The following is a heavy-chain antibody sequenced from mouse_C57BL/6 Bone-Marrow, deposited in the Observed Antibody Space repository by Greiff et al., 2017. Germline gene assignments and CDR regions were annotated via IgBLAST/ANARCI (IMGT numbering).Heavy chain of an antibody. Sequence: EVQLQQSGAELVRPGASVKLSCTASGFNIKDDYMHWVKQRPEQGLEWIGWIDPENGDTEYASKFQGKASLTADTSSNTAYLQLSSLTSEDTAGYDCTTGYYGSSFLAYWGEGTLVTVSA. CDR2: IDPENGDT. CDR1: GFNIKDDY. V-gene: IGHV14-4*01. D-gene: IGHD1-1*01. J-gene: IGHJ3*01. CDR3: TTGYYGSSFLAY.